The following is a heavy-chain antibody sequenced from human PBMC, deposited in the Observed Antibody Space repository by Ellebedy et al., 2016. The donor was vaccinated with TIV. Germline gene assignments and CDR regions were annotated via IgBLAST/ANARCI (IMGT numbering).Heavy chain of an antibody. Sequence: GESLKISCAASGFTFSDYAMHWVRQAPGKGLEWLSIIGGDGAYIYYGDSVKGRFTISRDNSKNSLYLQMDSLRSDDTAFYYCAKAPRNFFWSFECWGQGTLLTVSS. J-gene: IGHJ4*02. CDR2: IGGDGAYI. CDR3: AKAPRNFFWSFEC. CDR1: GFTFSDYA. D-gene: IGHD1-1*01. V-gene: IGHV3-43*02.